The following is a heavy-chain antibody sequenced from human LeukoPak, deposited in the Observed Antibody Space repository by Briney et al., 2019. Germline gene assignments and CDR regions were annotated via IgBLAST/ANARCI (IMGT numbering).Heavy chain of an antibody. CDR1: GGSISSGGYS. J-gene: IGHJ6*02. Sequence: PSETLSLTCAVSGGSISSGGYSWSWIRQPPGKGLDWIGYIYHSGNTYYNPSLKSRVAISIDRSKNQFSLKLTSVTAADTAVYHCARLECSATSCGAMDVWGQGTTVTVYS. CDR3: ARLECSATSCGAMDV. V-gene: IGHV4-30-2*01. CDR2: IYHSGNT. D-gene: IGHD2-2*01.